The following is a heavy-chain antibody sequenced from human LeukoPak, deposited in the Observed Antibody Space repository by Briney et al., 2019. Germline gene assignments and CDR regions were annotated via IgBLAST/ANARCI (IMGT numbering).Heavy chain of an antibody. V-gene: IGHV4-59*01. Sequence: SETLSLTCTVSGGSISSYYWSWIRQPPGKGLEWIGYIYYSGSTNYNPSLKSRVTISVDTSKDLFSLKLSSVTAADTAVYYCARVVTLFDYYYYMGVWGKGTTVTVSS. J-gene: IGHJ6*03. CDR1: GGSISSYY. CDR3: ARVVTLFDYYYYMGV. D-gene: IGHD4-23*01. CDR2: IYYSGST.